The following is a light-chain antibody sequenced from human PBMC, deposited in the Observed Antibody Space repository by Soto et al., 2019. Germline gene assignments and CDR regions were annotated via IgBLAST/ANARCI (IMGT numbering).Light chain of an antibody. V-gene: IGKV2-28*01. Sequence: IVLTQSPLSLPVTPGEPASISCRSSQSLLHSNGYNFLDWYLQKPGQSPQLLIYLGFNRASGVPDRFSGSESGTDFTLKISRVEAEDVGVYYCMQALQTPWTFGQGTKVDIK. CDR1: QSLLHSNGYNF. CDR3: MQALQTPWT. CDR2: LGF. J-gene: IGKJ1*01.